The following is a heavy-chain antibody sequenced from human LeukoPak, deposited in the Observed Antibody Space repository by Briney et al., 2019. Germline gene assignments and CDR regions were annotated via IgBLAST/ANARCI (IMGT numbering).Heavy chain of an antibody. CDR1: GFTFRNYA. D-gene: IGHD6-19*01. CDR3: AKAGSGWYGDSPSES. V-gene: IGHV3-23*01. J-gene: IGHJ4*02. Sequence: PGGSLRLSCAASGFTFRNYAMSWVRQAPGKGLEWVSGITGSAHITYHAGSVKGRFTISRDNSNNTLYLQMNSLRAEDTAVYYCAKAGSGWYGDSPSESGGQAILATVSS. CDR2: ITGSAHIT.